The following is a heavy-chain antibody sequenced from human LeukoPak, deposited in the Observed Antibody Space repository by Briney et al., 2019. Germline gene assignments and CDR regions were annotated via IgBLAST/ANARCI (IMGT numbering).Heavy chain of an antibody. CDR1: GLTFRSFG. V-gene: IGHV3-23*01. J-gene: IGHJ4*02. CDR3: AKEFPGYSFDY. D-gene: IGHD5-12*01. Sequence: PGGSLRLPCEASGLTFRSFGMSWVRQAPGKGLEWVSGFSGSGGSTSYADSVKGRFTISRDMSKNTLYLQMNTLRAEDTAIYYCAKEFPGYSFDYWGQGTLVTVSS. CDR2: FSGSGGST.